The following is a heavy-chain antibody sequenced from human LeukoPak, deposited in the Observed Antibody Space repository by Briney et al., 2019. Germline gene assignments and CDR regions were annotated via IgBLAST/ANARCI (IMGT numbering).Heavy chain of an antibody. CDR3: ARDSSSGGSCYSCYFDY. J-gene: IGHJ4*02. Sequence: GGSLRLSCAASGFTFRSYSMHWVRQAPGKGLEWVSSISSSSSYIYYADSVKGRFTISRDNAKNSLYLQLNSLRAEDTAVYYCARDSSSGGSCYSCYFDYWGQGTLVTVSS. CDR1: GFTFRSYS. D-gene: IGHD2-15*01. V-gene: IGHV3-21*01. CDR2: ISSSSSYI.